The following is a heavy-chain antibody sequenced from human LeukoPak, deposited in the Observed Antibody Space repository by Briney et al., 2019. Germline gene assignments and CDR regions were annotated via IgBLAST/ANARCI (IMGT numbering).Heavy chain of an antibody. CDR1: GGSISSSSYY. Sequence: SETLSLTCTVSGGSISSSSYYSGWIRQPPGKGLEWIGSIYYSGSTYYNPSLKSRVTISVYTSKNQFSLKLSSVTAADTAVYYCARHKRGNWNYVFDYWGQGTLVTVSS. CDR2: IYYSGST. D-gene: IGHD1-7*01. J-gene: IGHJ4*02. V-gene: IGHV4-39*01. CDR3: ARHKRGNWNYVFDY.